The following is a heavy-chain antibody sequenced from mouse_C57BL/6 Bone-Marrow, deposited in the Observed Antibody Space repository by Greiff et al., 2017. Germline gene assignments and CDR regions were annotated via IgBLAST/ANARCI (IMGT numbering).Heavy chain of an antibody. CDR3: ARMGFTTVVAFYAMDD. V-gene: IGHV8-8*01. Sequence: QVTLKVSGPGILQPSQTLSLTCSFSGFSLSTFGMGVGWIRQPSGKGLEWLAHIWWDDDKSYNPALKSRLPISKDTSKNQVFLKLANVDTADTATYYCARMGFTTVVAFYAMDDWGQGTSVTVSS. CDR2: IWWDDDK. D-gene: IGHD1-1*01. J-gene: IGHJ4*01. CDR1: GFSLSTFGMG.